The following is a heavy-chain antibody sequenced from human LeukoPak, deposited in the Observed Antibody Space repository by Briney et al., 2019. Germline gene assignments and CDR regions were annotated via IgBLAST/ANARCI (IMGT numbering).Heavy chain of an antibody. J-gene: IGHJ6*03. Sequence: GGSLRLSCAASGFTFSSYGMHWVRQAPGKGLEWVAFIRYDGSNKYYADSVKGRLTISRDNSKNTLYLQMNSLRAEDTAVYYCAKDLRRIVGATKGMDVWGKGTTVTVSS. CDR2: IRYDGSNK. V-gene: IGHV3-30*02. D-gene: IGHD1-26*01. CDR3: AKDLRRIVGATKGMDV. CDR1: GFTFSSYG.